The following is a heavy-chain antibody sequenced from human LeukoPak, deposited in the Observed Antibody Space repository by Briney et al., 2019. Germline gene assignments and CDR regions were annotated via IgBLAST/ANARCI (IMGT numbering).Heavy chain of an antibody. J-gene: IGHJ3*02. CDR3: ARVPAGVIGMKDAFDI. CDR2: IYSGGST. CDR1: GFTVNSNY. D-gene: IGHD3-16*02. V-gene: IGHV3-53*01. Sequence: GGSLRLSCAASGFTVNSNYMSWVRQAPGKGLEWVSVIYSGGSTYYADSVKGRFTISRDNSKNTLYLQMNSLRAEDTAVYYCARVPAGVIGMKDAFDIWGQGTMVTVSS.